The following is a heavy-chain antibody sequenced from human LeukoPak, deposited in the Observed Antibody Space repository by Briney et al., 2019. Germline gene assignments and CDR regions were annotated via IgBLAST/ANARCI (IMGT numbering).Heavy chain of an antibody. CDR3: ARISSSSWFTGGMDV. CDR2: IYYSGST. D-gene: IGHD6-13*01. CDR1: GGSISRYY. J-gene: IGHJ6*02. V-gene: IGHV4-59*01. Sequence: SETLSLTCTVSGGSISRYYWSWIRQPPGKGLEWIGYIYYSGSTNYNPSLKSRVTISVDTSKNQFSLKLSSVTAADTAVYYCARISSSSWFTGGMDVWGQGTTVTVSS.